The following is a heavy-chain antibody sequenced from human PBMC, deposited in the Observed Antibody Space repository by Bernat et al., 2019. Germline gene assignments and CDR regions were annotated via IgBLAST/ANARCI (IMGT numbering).Heavy chain of an antibody. CDR3: ASEWLRFTPLDP. V-gene: IGHV3-7*01. Sequence: EEQLVESGGGLVEPGGSLRLSCVAFGFTFSNAWMSWVRQAPGKGLEWVANIKQDGSEKHYVDSVKGRFTISRDNGKNSLFLQMNSLRAEDTAVYYCASEWLRFTPLDPWGQGTLVTVSS. CDR2: IKQDGSEK. D-gene: IGHD5-12*01. J-gene: IGHJ5*02. CDR1: GFTFSNAW.